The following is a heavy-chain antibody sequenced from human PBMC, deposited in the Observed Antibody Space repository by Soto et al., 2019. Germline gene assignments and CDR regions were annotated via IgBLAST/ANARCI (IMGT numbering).Heavy chain of an antibody. CDR1: GYSFSSYW. V-gene: IGHV5-51*01. CDR2: IYPGDSDT. Sequence: CKGSGYSFSSYWIGWVRQMPGKGLEWMGVIYPGDSDTRYSPSFQGQVTISVDKSISTAYLQWSSLKASDTAMYYCARSMKYYYYMDVWGKGTTVTVSS. J-gene: IGHJ6*03. D-gene: IGHD2-8*01. CDR3: ARSMKYYYYMDV.